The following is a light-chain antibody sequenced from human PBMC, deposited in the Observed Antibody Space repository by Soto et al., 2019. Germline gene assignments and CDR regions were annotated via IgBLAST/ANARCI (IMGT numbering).Light chain of an antibody. V-gene: IGKV3-20*01. CDR1: QSVSSNY. Sequence: EIVLTQSPGTLSLSPGERATLSCRASQSVSSNYVAWYQQEPGQAPRLLIYGASTRATGIPDRVSGSGSGTDFTLTISRLEPEDFAVYYCQQYGSSPMTFGQGTQLEIK. CDR2: GAS. CDR3: QQYGSSPMT. J-gene: IGKJ5*01.